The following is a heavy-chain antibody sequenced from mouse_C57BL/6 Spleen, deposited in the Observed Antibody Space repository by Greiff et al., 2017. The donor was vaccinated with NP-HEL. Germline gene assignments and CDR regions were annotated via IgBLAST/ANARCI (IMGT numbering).Heavy chain of an antibody. Sequence: VQLQQSGPELVKPGASVKISCKASGYTFTDYYMNWVKQSHGKSLEWIGDINPNNGGTSYNQKFKGKATLTGDKASSTVYMELRSLTSEDSAVYYCARRYGSRDAMDYWGQGTSVTVSS. V-gene: IGHV1-26*01. CDR2: INPNNGGT. CDR3: ARRYGSRDAMDY. D-gene: IGHD1-1*01. CDR1: GYTFTDYY. J-gene: IGHJ4*01.